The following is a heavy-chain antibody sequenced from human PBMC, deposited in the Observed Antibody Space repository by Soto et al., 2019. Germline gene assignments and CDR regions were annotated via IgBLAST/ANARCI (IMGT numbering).Heavy chain of an antibody. CDR2: ISGSGGST. CDR3: ARRGSGSYYDY. Sequence: EVQLLESGGGLVQPGGSLRLSCAASGFTFSSYAMNWVRQAPGKGLEWVSVISGSGGSTYYADSVKGRFTISRDNSKNTLYLQMNSRRAEDTAVYYWARRGSGSYYDYWGQGTLVTVSS. D-gene: IGHD1-26*01. J-gene: IGHJ4*02. CDR1: GFTFSSYA. V-gene: IGHV3-23*01.